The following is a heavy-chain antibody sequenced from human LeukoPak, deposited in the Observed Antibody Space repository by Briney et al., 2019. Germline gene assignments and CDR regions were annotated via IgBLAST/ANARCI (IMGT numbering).Heavy chain of an antibody. CDR3: ARDPLQLERQWQTAFDI. V-gene: IGHV3-21*01. Sequence: GGSLRLSCAASGFTFSSYSMNWVRQAPGKGLEWVSSISSSSSYIYYADSVKGRFTISRDNAKNSLYLQMNSLRAEDTAVYYCARDPLQLERQWQTAFDIWGQGTMVTVSS. CDR1: GFTFSSYS. CDR2: ISSSSSYI. J-gene: IGHJ3*02. D-gene: IGHD1-1*01.